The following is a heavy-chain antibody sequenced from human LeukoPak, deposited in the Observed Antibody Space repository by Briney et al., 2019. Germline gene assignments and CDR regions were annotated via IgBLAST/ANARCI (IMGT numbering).Heavy chain of an antibody. J-gene: IGHJ4*02. CDR1: GYTFTTHD. D-gene: IGHD7-27*01. Sequence: ASVKVSCKASGYTFTTHDISWVRQATGQGLEWLGWMSPNSGDTGYAQKFQGRVTMTSDSSISTAYMELSSLRSEDTAIYYCVRTPPNWGFDYWGQETLVTVSS. CDR2: MSPNSGDT. V-gene: IGHV1-8*01. CDR3: VRTPPNWGFDY.